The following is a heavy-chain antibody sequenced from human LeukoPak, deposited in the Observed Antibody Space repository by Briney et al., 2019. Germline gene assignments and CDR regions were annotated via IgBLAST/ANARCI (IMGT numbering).Heavy chain of an antibody. D-gene: IGHD4-17*01. CDR2: IYYSGST. CDR1: GGSISSSSYY. Sequence: MTSETLSLTCTVSGGSISSSSYYWGWIRQPPGKGLEWIGSIYYSGSTYYNPSLKSRVTISVDTSKNQFSLKLSSVTAADTAVYYCARDSGDYVCFDYWGQGTLVTVSS. CDR3: ARDSGDYVCFDY. V-gene: IGHV4-39*07. J-gene: IGHJ4*02.